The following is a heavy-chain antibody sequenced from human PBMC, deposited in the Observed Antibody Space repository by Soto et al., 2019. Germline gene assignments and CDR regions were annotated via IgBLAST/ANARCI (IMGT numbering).Heavy chain of an antibody. CDR3: AKDGGVRQFYYYYGMDV. Sequence: GGSLRLSCAASGFTFSSYGMQWVRHAPGKGLEWVAVISYDGSNKYYADSVKGRFTISRDNSKNTLDLQMNSLRAEDTAVYYCAKDGGVRQFYYYYGMDVWGQGTTVTVSS. J-gene: IGHJ6*02. D-gene: IGHD3-16*01. CDR1: GFTFSSYG. CDR2: ISYDGSNK. V-gene: IGHV3-30*18.